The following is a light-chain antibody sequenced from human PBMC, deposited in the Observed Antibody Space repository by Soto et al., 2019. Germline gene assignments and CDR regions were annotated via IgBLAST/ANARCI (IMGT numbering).Light chain of an antibody. J-gene: IGKJ1*01. CDR3: QQYNSYSGA. CDR1: QTISSW. V-gene: IGKV1-5*03. Sequence: DMPKTLSPSTLSECQRDRVTITCRASQTISSWLAWYQQKPGKAPKLLIYKASTLKSGVPSRFSGSGSGTEFTLTISSLQPDDLATYYCQQYNSYSGAFGQGTKVDIK. CDR2: KAS.